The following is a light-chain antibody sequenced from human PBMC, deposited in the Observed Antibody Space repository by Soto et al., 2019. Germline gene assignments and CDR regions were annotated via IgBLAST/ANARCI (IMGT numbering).Light chain of an antibody. CDR3: LQQNSYPLT. J-gene: IGKJ4*01. V-gene: IGKV1-17*01. CDR2: AGS. Sequence: DIPMTQSPSSRSASVGDRGTSTCRASPDIRNDLGWYQQKPGKAPKRLIYAGSSLHSGVPSRFSGSGSGTEFTFTISSLQPEDFATYYCLQQNSYPLTFGGGTKVDNK. CDR1: PDIRND.